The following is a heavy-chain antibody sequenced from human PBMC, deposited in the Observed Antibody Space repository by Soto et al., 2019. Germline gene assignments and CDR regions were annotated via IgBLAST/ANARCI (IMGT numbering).Heavy chain of an antibody. CDR3: AKGTGVYYYYGLDV. CDR1: GFTFINHW. Sequence: GGSLRLSCAASGFTFINHWMTWVRQAPGKGLEWVSAISGSGGSTYHGDSVKGRFTISRDNSKNTLYLQMNSLRAEDTAVYYCAKGTGVYYYYGLDVWGQGTTVTVSS. V-gene: IGHV3-23*01. CDR2: ISGSGGST. J-gene: IGHJ6*02. D-gene: IGHD2-8*02.